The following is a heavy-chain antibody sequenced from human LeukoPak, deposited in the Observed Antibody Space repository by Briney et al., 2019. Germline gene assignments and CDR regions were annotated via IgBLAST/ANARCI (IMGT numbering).Heavy chain of an antibody. V-gene: IGHV1-18*01. Sequence: GASVKVSCKASGYTFTSYGISWVRQAPGQGLEWTGWISAYNGNTNYAQKLQGRVTMTTDTSTSTAYMELRSLRSDDTAVYYCARSDKYCSGGSCYFDYWGQGTLVTVSS. CDR1: GYTFTSYG. D-gene: IGHD2-15*01. J-gene: IGHJ4*02. CDR3: ARSDKYCSGGSCYFDY. CDR2: ISAYNGNT.